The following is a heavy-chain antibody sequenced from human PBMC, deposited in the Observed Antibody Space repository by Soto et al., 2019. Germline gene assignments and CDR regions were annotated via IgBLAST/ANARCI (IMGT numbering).Heavy chain of an antibody. CDR2: INAHSGGT. Sequence: QVQLVQSGAAVKKPGASVKVSCKASGFSFTGYYIHWLRQAPGQGLEWMGWINAHSGGTEYAQKFQGRFTLPRDTSIATAYLTLTSLTSDDTALYYCAKDLTRQLAYWLDPWGQGPQVTVSS. V-gene: IGHV1-2*02. J-gene: IGHJ5*02. CDR1: GFSFTGYY. D-gene: IGHD6-6*01. CDR3: AKDLTRQLAYWLDP.